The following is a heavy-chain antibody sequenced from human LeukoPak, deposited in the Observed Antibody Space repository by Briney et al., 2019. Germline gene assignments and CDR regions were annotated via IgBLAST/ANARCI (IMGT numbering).Heavy chain of an antibody. J-gene: IGHJ6*03. CDR3: ARGEQQWLVYYYYYYMDV. D-gene: IGHD6-19*01. Sequence: ASVKVSCKASGYTFTSYDINWVRQATGQGLEWMGWMNPNSGNTGYAQKFQGRVTMTRNTSISTAYMELSSLRSEDTAVYYCARGEQQWLVYYYYYYMDVWGEGTTVTVSS. V-gene: IGHV1-8*01. CDR1: GYTFTSYD. CDR2: MNPNSGNT.